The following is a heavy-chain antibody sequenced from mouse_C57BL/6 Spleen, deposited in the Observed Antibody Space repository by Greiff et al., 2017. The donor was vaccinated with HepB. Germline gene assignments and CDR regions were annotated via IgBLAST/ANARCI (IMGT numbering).Heavy chain of an antibody. D-gene: IGHD1-1*01. CDR1: GYTFTSYW. J-gene: IGHJ1*03. CDR3: ARGPIYYYGSSYWYFDV. Sequence: QVHVKQPGTELVKPGASVKLSCKASGYTFTSYWMHWVKQRPGQGLEWIGNINPSNGGTNYNEKFKSKATLTVDKSSSTAYMQLSSLTSEDSAVYYCARGPIYYYGSSYWYFDVWGTGTTVTVSS. CDR2: INPSNGGT. V-gene: IGHV1-53*01.